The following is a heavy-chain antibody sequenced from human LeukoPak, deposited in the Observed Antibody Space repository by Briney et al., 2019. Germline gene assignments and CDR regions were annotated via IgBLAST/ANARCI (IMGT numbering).Heavy chain of an antibody. CDR3: ARLYYDFWSGYFFDY. CDR2: IYSSDST. CDR1: GFTVSSNY. V-gene: IGHV3-53*01. Sequence: GGSLRLSCAASGFTVSSNYMSWVRQAPGKGLEWVSVIYSSDSTYYADSVKGRFTISRDNSKNTLYLQMNSLGAEDTAIYYCARLYYDFWSGYFFDYWGQGTLVTVSS. J-gene: IGHJ4*02. D-gene: IGHD3-3*01.